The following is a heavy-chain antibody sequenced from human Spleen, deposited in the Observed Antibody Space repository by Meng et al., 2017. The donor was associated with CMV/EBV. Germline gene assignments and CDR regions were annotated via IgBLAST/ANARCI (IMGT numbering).Heavy chain of an antibody. J-gene: IGHJ6*02. CDR2: ISSSSTYI. CDR1: GFTFSSYS. CDR3: ARDSARCGSGSPMDV. V-gene: IGHV3-21*01. Sequence: GGSLRLSCAASGFTFSSYSMSWIRQAPGKGLQWVSSISSSSTYIYYADSVKGRFIISRDNAKNSLYLQMNSLRAEDTAVYFCARDSARCGSGSPMDVWGQGTTVTVSS. D-gene: IGHD3-10*01.